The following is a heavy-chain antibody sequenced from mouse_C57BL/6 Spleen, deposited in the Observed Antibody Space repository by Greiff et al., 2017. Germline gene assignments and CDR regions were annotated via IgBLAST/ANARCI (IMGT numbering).Heavy chain of an antibody. J-gene: IGHJ1*03. CDR3: ARAGGDYYGSRYFDV. D-gene: IGHD1-1*01. V-gene: IGHV1-55*01. Sequence: VQLQQPGAELVKPGASVKMSCKASGYTFTSYWITWVKQRPGQGLEWIGDIYPGSGSTNYNEKFKGKATLTVDTSSSTAYMQLSSLTSEDSAVYYCARAGGDYYGSRYFDVWGTGTTVTVSS. CDR1: GYTFTSYW. CDR2: IYPGSGST.